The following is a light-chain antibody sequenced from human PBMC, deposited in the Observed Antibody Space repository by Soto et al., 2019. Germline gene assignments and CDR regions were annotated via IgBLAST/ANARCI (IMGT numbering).Light chain of an antibody. CDR2: GAS. J-gene: IGKJ1*01. Sequence: EIVWTQSPGTLYLSPGERATLSCRASQSVSAGYFAWYQQKPGQAPSLLLYGASSRVSGIPDRFSGSGAGTDCTLAIRRLEHEDLAVYYCQQYGSSPTFGQGTKVAIK. CDR3: QQYGSSPT. CDR1: QSVSAGY. V-gene: IGKV3-20*01.